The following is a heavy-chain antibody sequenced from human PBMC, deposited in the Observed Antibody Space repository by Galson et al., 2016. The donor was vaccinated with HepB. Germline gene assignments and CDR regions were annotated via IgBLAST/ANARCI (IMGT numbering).Heavy chain of an antibody. Sequence: SLRLSCAASGFTFDDYTMHWVRQAPGKGLEWVSLISWDGLKTYYADSVKGRFTISRDNTKNSLYLQMDNLRNEDTALYYCGKDWGSLWESSGKGMDVWGQGTTVTVSS. V-gene: IGHV3-43*01. CDR3: GKDWGSLWESSGKGMDV. D-gene: IGHD3-10*01. CDR2: ISWDGLKT. CDR1: GFTFDDYT. J-gene: IGHJ6*02.